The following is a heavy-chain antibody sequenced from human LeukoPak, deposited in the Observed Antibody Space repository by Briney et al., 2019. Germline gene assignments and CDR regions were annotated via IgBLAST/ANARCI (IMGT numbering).Heavy chain of an antibody. Sequence: SQTLSLTCAVSGGSISSGGYSWSWIRQPPGTGLEWIGYIYHSGSTYYNPSLKSRVTISVDRSKNQFSLKLSSVTAADTAVYYCARGDSPNYYDSSGSFPYWGQGTLVTVSS. CDR1: GGSISSGGYS. V-gene: IGHV4-30-2*01. CDR3: ARGDSPNYYDSSGSFPY. D-gene: IGHD3-22*01. J-gene: IGHJ4*02. CDR2: IYHSGST.